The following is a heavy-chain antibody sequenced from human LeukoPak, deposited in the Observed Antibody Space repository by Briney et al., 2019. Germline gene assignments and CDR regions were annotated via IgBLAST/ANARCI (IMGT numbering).Heavy chain of an antibody. CDR1: GGSISSGGYY. J-gene: IGHJ4*02. Sequence: KPSQTLSLTCTVSGGSISSGGYYWSWIRQPPGKGLEWIAYIYHSGSTYHNPSLKSRVTISADRPKNQFSLKLSSVTAADTAVYYCARFRDYGNNPPHYFDYWGQGTLVTVSS. D-gene: IGHD4-11*01. V-gene: IGHV4-30-2*01. CDR3: ARFRDYGNNPPHYFDY. CDR2: IYHSGST.